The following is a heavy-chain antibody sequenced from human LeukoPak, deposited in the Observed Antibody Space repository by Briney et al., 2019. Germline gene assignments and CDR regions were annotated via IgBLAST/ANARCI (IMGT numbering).Heavy chain of an antibody. J-gene: IGHJ4*02. Sequence: GGSLRLSCAASGFTVITNDMTWVRQAPGKGLEWVSVLYSDGNTKYADSVQGRFTVSRDNSKNTLYLEMNSLSPDDTAVYYCARGRSYSDYLTLLYYFDNWGQGTLVIVSS. CDR2: LYSDGNT. CDR3: ARGRSYSDYLTLLYYFDN. CDR1: GFTVITND. D-gene: IGHD3-3*01. V-gene: IGHV3-53*01.